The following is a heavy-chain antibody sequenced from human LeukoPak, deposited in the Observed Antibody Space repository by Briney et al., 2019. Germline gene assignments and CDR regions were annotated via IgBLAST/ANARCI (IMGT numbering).Heavy chain of an antibody. V-gene: IGHV3-21*01. CDR1: GFTFSTYT. Sequence: GGSLRLSCVASGFTFSTYTMNWVRQAPGKGLEWVSSISSSSFFISYADSVKGRLIISRDNAKNSLYLQMKSLRAEDTAVYYCARPRGNVEMARIPFDYWGQGTLVTVSS. CDR3: ARPRGNVEMARIPFDY. J-gene: IGHJ4*02. CDR2: ISSSSFFI. D-gene: IGHD5-24*01.